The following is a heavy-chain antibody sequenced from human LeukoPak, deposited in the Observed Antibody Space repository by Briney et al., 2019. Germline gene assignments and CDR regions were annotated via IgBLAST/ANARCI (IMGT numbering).Heavy chain of an antibody. CDR1: GFTFTSSA. D-gene: IGHD4-23*01. CDR3: AAEGRPTVVTFRKGAVDL. J-gene: IGHJ3*01. CDR2: IVVGSGNT. Sequence: SVKVSCKASGFTFTSSAVQWVRRARGQRLEWIGWIVVGSGNTNYAQKFQERVTITRDMSTSTVYMELSSLRSEDTAVYYCAAEGRPTVVTFRKGAVDLWGQGTMVTVSS. V-gene: IGHV1-58*01.